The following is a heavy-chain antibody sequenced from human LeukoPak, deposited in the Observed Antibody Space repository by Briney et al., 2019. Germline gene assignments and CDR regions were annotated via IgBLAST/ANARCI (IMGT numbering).Heavy chain of an antibody. V-gene: IGHV1-2*02. CDR3: ARGPVYGDYYFDY. D-gene: IGHD4-17*01. Sequence: ASMKVSCKASGYTFTSYDINWVRQATGQGLEWMGWINPNSGGTNYAQKFQGRVTMTRDTSISTAYMELSRLRSDDTAVYYCARGPVYGDYYFDYWGQGTLVTVSS. CDR2: INPNSGGT. J-gene: IGHJ4*02. CDR1: GYTFTSYD.